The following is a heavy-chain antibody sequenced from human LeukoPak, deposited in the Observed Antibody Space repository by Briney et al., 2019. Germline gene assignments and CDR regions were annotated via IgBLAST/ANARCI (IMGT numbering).Heavy chain of an antibody. CDR1: GFTFSSYA. V-gene: IGHV3-23*01. CDR3: ARVLFYSSGNKSNRVDY. Sequence: GGSLRLSCAASGFTFSSYAMSWVRQAPGKGLEWVSAISGSGGSTYYADSVKGRFTISRDNSKNTLYLQMNSLRAEDTAVYYCARVLFYSSGNKSNRVDYWGQGTLVTVSS. CDR2: ISGSGGST. D-gene: IGHD6-19*01. J-gene: IGHJ4*02.